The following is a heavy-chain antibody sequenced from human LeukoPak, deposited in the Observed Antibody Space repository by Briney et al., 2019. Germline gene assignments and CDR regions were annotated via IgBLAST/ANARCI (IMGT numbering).Heavy chain of an antibody. CDR2: ISYGGDT. CDR1: GDSVTSYY. D-gene: IGHD3-3*01. V-gene: IGHV4-59*02. CDR3: ARRLDFWSGYDPLGWYFDL. J-gene: IGHJ2*01. Sequence: SETLSLTCTVSGDSVTSYYWSWIRQPPGKALGWIGYISYGGDTSYSPSLKSRVTVSVDTSKNQFSLKLNSVTAADTAEYYCARRLDFWSGYDPLGWYFDLWGRGTLVTVSS.